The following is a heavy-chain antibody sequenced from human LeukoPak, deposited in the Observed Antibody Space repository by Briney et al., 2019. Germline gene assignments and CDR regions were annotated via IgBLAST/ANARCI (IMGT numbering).Heavy chain of an antibody. CDR1: GDTFSTYA. Sequence: SVKVSCKASGDTFSTYAFNWVRQAPGQGLEWTGGIVPISDTTNYAQTLQGRVTITADKSTNTVYMELSSLTSEDTGVYYCARGASVRVVPMSYYYAMDVWGEGTTVIVSS. CDR3: ARGASVRVVPMSYYYAMDV. CDR2: IVPISDTT. J-gene: IGHJ6*04. V-gene: IGHV1-69*06. D-gene: IGHD2-2*01.